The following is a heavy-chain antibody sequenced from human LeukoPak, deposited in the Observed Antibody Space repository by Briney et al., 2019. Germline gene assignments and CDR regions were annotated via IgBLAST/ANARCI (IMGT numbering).Heavy chain of an antibody. J-gene: IGHJ6*04. CDR2: IRSKANSYAT. V-gene: IGHV3-73*01. CDR3: TRHGMAPGITGVDV. CDR1: GFTFSGSA. D-gene: IGHD1-20*01. Sequence: GGSLRLSCAASGFTFSGSAMHWIRQASGKVLEWVGRIRSKANSYATAYAASVKGRFTISRDDSKNTAYLQMNSLKTEDTAVYYCTRHGMAPGITGVDVWGKGTTVTVSS.